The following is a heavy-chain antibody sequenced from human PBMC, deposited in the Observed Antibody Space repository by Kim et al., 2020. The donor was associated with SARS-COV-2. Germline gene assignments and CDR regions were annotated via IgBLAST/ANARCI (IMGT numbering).Heavy chain of an antibody. CDR1: GFTFRSHA. CDR2: ISGSGGTT. CDR3: AKRYCNGGTCYSIDY. D-gene: IGHD2-15*01. Sequence: GGSLRLSCAASGFTFRSHAMNWVRQAPGKGLEWVSGISGSGGTTNYADSVKGRFTISRDNSKNTLYLQMNSLRAEDTSVYYCAKRYCNGGTCYSIDYWGQGTLDTGSS. V-gene: IGHV3-23*01. J-gene: IGHJ4*02.